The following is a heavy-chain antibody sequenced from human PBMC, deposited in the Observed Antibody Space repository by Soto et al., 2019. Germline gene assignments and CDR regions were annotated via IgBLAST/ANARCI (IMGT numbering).Heavy chain of an antibody. D-gene: IGHD1-20*01. CDR1: GFTLRNYA. CDR3: AKAKNDYNWDNRPPFDY. Sequence: HPVGSLRLSCEASGFTLRNYAMTWVRQAPGKGLEWVSLISANDVGTYYAESVKTRFTISTDQSRNTVYLQMDSLRADDTAIYYCAKAKNDYNWDNRPPFDYWGQGTLVTVSS. J-gene: IGHJ4*02. V-gene: IGHV3-23*01. CDR2: ISANDVGT.